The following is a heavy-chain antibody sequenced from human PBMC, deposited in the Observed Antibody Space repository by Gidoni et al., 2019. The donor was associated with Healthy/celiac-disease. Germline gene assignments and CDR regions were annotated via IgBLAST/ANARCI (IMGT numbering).Heavy chain of an antibody. CDR3: ARDSGYYGSSGPYGMDV. J-gene: IGHJ6*02. CDR1: GGAISSYY. V-gene: IGHV4-4*07. CDR2: IYTSGST. Sequence: QVQLQESGPGRVKPSETLSLTCTVSGGAISSYYWSWLRQPAGKGLEWIGRIYTSGSTNYNPSLKSRVTMSVDTSKNQFSLKLSSVTAADTAVYYCARDSGYYGSSGPYGMDVWGQGTTVTVSS. D-gene: IGHD3-22*01.